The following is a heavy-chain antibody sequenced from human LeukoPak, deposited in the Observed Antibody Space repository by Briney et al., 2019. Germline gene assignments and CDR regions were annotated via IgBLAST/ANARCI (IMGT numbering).Heavy chain of an antibody. CDR3: AKGGPDFYYYDSSGYIGY. D-gene: IGHD3-22*01. CDR2: ISGSGGST. J-gene: IGHJ4*02. Sequence: GGSLRLSCAASGFTFSSYAMSWVRQAPGKGLEWVSAISGSGGSTYYADSVKGRFTISRDSSKNTLYLQMNSLRAEDTAVYYCAKGGPDFYYYDSSGYIGYWGQGTLVTVSS. V-gene: IGHV3-23*01. CDR1: GFTFSSYA.